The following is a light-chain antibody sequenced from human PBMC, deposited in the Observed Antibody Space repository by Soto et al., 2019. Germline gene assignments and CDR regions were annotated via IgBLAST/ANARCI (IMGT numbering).Light chain of an antibody. V-gene: IGKV3-11*01. Sequence: EIVLTQSPATLSLSPGERATLSCRASQSVSSYLAWYQQKPGQAPRLLIYDASNRATGIPARFSGSGSGTEFNLTISRLEPEDFEVYYCQHRSNWPLTFGGGSNVEIK. CDR1: QSVSSY. CDR3: QHRSNWPLT. CDR2: DAS. J-gene: IGKJ4*01.